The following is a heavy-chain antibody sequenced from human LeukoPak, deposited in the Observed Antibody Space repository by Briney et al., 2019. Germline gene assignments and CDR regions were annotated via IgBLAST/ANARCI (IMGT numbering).Heavy chain of an antibody. CDR3: AKERSDWLSPYNWFDP. D-gene: IGHD3-9*01. V-gene: IGHV3-23*01. Sequence: GGSLRLSCAASGFTFSSYYMSWVRQAPGKGLEWVAAISCSGGSTYYADSVKGRFTITRDNTKNTLYLQMNSLRAEDTAVYDCAKERSDWLSPYNWFDPWGQGTLVTVSS. CDR2: ISCSGGST. J-gene: IGHJ5*02. CDR1: GFTFSSYY.